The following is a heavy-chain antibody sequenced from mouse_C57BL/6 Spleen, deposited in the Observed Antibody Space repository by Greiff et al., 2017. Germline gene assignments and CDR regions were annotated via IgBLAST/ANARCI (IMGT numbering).Heavy chain of an antibody. V-gene: IGHV1-55*01. D-gene: IGHD1-1*01. Sequence: QVQLQQSGAELVKPGASVKMSCKASGYTFTSYWITWVKQRPGQGLEWIGDIYPGSGSTNYNEKFKSKATLTVDTSSSTAYMQLSSLTSEDSAVYYCASYYGSIHLYWYFDVWGTGTTGTVSS. J-gene: IGHJ1*03. CDR1: GYTFTSYW. CDR2: IYPGSGST. CDR3: ASYYGSIHLYWYFDV.